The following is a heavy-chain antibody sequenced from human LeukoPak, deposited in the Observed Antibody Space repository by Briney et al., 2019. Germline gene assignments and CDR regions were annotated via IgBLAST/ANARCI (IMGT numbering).Heavy chain of an antibody. J-gene: IGHJ2*01. V-gene: IGHV3-66*01. CDR1: GFTVSSNY. D-gene: IGHD4-23*01. CDR3: AMAVVTAAAPLYWYFDL. CDR2: IYSGGST. Sequence: GGSLRLSCAASGFTVSSNYMSWVRQAPGKGLEWVSVIYSGGSTYYADSVKGRFTISRDNSKNPLYLQMDSLRAEDTAVCYCAMAVVTAAAPLYWYFDLWGGGTLVTVSS.